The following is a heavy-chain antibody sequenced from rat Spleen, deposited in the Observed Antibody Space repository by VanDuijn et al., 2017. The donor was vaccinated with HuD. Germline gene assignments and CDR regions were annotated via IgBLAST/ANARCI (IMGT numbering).Heavy chain of an antibody. CDR1: GFSLTSYG. V-gene: IGHV2-77*01. Sequence: QVQMKETGPGLVQTTQTLSVTCTVSGFSLTSYGVHWVRQAPGKGPEWMGIIWGDGSTNYNSALKSRLSISRDTSKSQVFLTMNSLQTDDTAVYYCAANYFDYWGQGVMVTVSS. J-gene: IGHJ2*01. CDR3: AANYFDY. CDR2: IWGDGST.